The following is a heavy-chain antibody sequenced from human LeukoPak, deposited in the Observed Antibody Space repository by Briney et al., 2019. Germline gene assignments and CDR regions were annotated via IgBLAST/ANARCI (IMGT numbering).Heavy chain of an antibody. D-gene: IGHD5-18*01. J-gene: IGHJ5*02. CDR2: VSSDGSTT. CDR1: GGSISSYYW. V-gene: IGHV3-74*01. CDR3: ARAVGDTAMVVNWFDP. Sequence: PSETLSLTCTVSGGSISSYYWMHWVRQAPGKGLVWVSRVSSDGSTTSHADSVKGRFTISRDNAKNTVYLQMNSLKAEDTAVYYCARAVGDTAMVVNWFDPWGQGTLVTVSS.